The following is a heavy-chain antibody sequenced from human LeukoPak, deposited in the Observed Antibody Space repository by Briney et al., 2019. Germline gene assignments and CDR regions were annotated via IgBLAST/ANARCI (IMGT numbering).Heavy chain of an antibody. Sequence: PGGSLRLSCAASGFTFSSYEMNWVRQAPGKGLEWVSYISSSGSIIYYADSVKGRFTISRDNVKNSLNLQMNSLRAEDTAVYYCSSLGYWGQGTLVTVSS. D-gene: IGHD3-16*01. J-gene: IGHJ4*02. V-gene: IGHV3-48*03. CDR2: ISSSGSII. CDR3: SSLGY. CDR1: GFTFSSYE.